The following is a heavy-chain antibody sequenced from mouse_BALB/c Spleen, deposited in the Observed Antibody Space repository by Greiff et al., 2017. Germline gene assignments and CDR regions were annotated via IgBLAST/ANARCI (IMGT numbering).Heavy chain of an antibody. CDR2: IYPGDGDT. CDR1: GYTFTSYW. V-gene: IGHV1-87*01. CDR3: ARIYDYDGAWFAY. J-gene: IGHJ3*01. Sequence: VKLMESGAELARPGASVKLSCKASGYTFTSYWMQWVKQRPGQGLEWIGAIYPGDGDTRYTQKFKGKATLTADKSSSTAYMQLSSLASEDSAVYYCARIYDYDGAWFAYWGQGTLVTVSA. D-gene: IGHD2-4*01.